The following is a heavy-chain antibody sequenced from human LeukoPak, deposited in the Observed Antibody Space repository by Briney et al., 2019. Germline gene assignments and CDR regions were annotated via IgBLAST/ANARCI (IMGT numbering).Heavy chain of an antibody. D-gene: IGHD3-22*01. CDR3: AKVGIRISLIVVVFTTADDWYFDL. CDR1: GFTFSKYA. J-gene: IGHJ2*01. V-gene: IGHV3-23*01. Sequence: GGSLRLSCAASGFTFSKYAMSCVPQAPGEGLGWGSGIIGRGGRTYFADSVRGRITISRDNSKSTLYLQMDSLRAEDTAVYYCAKVGIRISLIVVVFTTADDWYFDLWGRGTLVTVSS. CDR2: IIGRGGRT.